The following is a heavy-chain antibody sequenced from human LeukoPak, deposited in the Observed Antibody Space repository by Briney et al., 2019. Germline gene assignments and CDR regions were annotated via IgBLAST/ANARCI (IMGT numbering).Heavy chain of an antibody. CDR1: GGSISSGGYS. V-gene: IGHV4-30-4*07. D-gene: IGHD4/OR15-4a*01. CDR3: ARRAGAYSHPYDY. CDR2: IYYSGST. Sequence: KSSETLSLTCAVSGGSISSGGYSWSWIRQPPGKGLEWIGYIYYSGSTYYNPSLKSRVTISVDTSKNQFSLKLSSVTAADTAVYYCARRAGAYSHPYDYWGQGTLVTVSS. J-gene: IGHJ4*02.